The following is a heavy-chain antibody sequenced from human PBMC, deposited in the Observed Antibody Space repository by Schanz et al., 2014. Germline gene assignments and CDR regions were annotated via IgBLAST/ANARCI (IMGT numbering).Heavy chain of an antibody. CDR3: ARCRLECSAVCYSAEVFEM. V-gene: IGHV1-69*02. CDR1: GGTFSSYG. Sequence: QVQLVQSGAEVKKPGSSVKVSCKASGGTFSSYGINWVRQAPGQGLEWMGWIIPIIGLAKYEQKFQDKVTIAADTSAASACIEFSVLRCEGTAVSYCARCRLECSAVCYSAEVFEMWGQGTRVTVSA. J-gene: IGHJ4*02. D-gene: IGHD2-15*01. CDR2: IIPIIGLA.